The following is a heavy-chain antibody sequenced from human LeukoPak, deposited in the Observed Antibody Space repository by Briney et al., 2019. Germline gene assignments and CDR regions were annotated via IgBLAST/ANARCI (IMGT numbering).Heavy chain of an antibody. V-gene: IGHV4-59*01. D-gene: IGHD6-13*01. J-gene: IGHJ5*02. CDR1: GGSISSYY. Sequence: SETLSLTCAVSGGSISSYYWNWIRQPPGKGLEWIGYIYYSGSTNYNPSLKSRATISVDTSKNQFSLKLSSVTAADTAVYYCARLGSPINWFDPWGQGTLVTVSS. CDR2: IYYSGST. CDR3: ARLGSPINWFDP.